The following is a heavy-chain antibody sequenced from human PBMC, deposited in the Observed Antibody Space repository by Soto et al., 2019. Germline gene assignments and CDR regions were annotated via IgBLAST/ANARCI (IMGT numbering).Heavy chain of an antibody. CDR2: INSDGSST. Sequence: PGGSLRLSCAASGFTFSSYWMHWVRQAPGKGLVWVSRINSDGSSTSYADSVKGRFTISRDNAKNTLYLQMNSLRAEDTAVYYCARLGYCSGTSCSYYYYYMDVRGKGTTVTVSS. J-gene: IGHJ6*03. D-gene: IGHD2-2*01. CDR3: ARLGYCSGTSCSYYYYYMDV. CDR1: GFTFSSYW. V-gene: IGHV3-74*01.